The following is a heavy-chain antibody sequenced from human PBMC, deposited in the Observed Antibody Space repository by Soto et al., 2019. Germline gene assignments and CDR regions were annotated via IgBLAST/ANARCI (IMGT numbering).Heavy chain of an antibody. J-gene: IGHJ4*02. CDR3: AKSRPPLIMITFGGVIVPSDY. D-gene: IGHD3-16*02. CDR1: GFTFSSYA. V-gene: IGHV3-23*01. Sequence: EVQLLESGGGLVQPGGSLRLSCAASGFTFSSYAMSWVRQAPGKGLEWVSAISGSGGSTYYADSVKGRFTISRDNSKNTLYLQMNSRRAEDTAVYYCAKSRPPLIMITFGGVIVPSDYWGQGTLVTVSS. CDR2: ISGSGGST.